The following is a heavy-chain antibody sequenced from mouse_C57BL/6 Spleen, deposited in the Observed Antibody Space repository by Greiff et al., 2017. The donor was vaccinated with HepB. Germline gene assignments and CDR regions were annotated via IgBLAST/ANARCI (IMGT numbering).Heavy chain of an antibody. CDR1: GFTFSSYA. CDR3: ARGGSTMVTTGFAY. J-gene: IGHJ3*01. Sequence: EVNLVESGGGLVKPGGSLKLSCAASGFTFSSYAMSWVRQTPEKRLEWVATISDGGSYTYYPDNVKGRFTISRDNAKNNLYLQMSHLKSEDTAMYYCARGGSTMVTTGFAYWGQGTLVTVSA. CDR2: ISDGGSYT. D-gene: IGHD2-1*01. V-gene: IGHV5-4*03.